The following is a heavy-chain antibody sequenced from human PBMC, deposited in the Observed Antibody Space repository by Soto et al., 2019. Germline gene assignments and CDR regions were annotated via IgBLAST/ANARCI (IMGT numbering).Heavy chain of an antibody. CDR3: VKDRVYDFWSGYFLPFDP. D-gene: IGHD3-3*01. CDR2: ISSNGGST. CDR1: GFTFSSYA. J-gene: IGHJ5*02. V-gene: IGHV3-64D*08. Sequence: GGSLRLSCSASGFTFSSYAMHWVRQAPGKGLEYVSAISSNGGSTYYADSVKGRFTISRDNSKNTLYLQMSSLRAEDTAVYYCVKDRVYDFWSGYFLPFDPWGQGTLVTVSS.